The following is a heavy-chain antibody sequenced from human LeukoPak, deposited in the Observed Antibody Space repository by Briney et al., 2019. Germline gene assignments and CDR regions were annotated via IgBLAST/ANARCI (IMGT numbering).Heavy chain of an antibody. Sequence: GGSLRLSCAASGFTFSSYEMNWVRQAPGKGLEWVSYISSSGNTNYYADAVKGRFRINRHNAKNSLYLQMNSLRAEDTAVYYCAREGRTYGIDVWGQGTTVTVSS. CDR1: GFTFSSYE. D-gene: IGHD2-15*01. CDR3: AREGRTYGIDV. J-gene: IGHJ6*02. V-gene: IGHV3-48*03. CDR2: ISSSGNTN.